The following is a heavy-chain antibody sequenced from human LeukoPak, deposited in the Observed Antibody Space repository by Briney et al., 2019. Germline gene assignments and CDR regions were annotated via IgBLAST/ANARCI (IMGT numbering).Heavy chain of an antibody. CDR3: AKMSAGRNYDSTAHPY. V-gene: IGHV3-23*01. D-gene: IGHD3-22*01. J-gene: IGHJ4*02. CDR1: GFTFSTYV. CDR2: ISGSGGST. Sequence: GGSLRLSCAASGFTFSTYVMSWVRQAPGKGLEWVSAISGSGGSTNYADSAKGRFTISRDNSKNTLYLQLNSLRADDTAVYYCAKMSAGRNYDSTAHPYWGQGTLVTVSS.